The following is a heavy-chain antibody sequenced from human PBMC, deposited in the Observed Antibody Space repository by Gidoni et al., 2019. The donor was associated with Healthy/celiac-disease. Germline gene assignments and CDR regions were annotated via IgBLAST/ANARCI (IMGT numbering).Heavy chain of an antibody. CDR2: INHSGST. V-gene: IGHV4-34*01. J-gene: IGHJ5*02. CDR3: ARGRYCDWLLEES. Sequence: QVQLQQWGAGLLKPSETLSLTCAVYGGSFSGYYWSWIRQPPGKGLEWIGEINHSGSTNYNPSLKSRVTISVDTSKNQFSLKLSSVTAADTAVYYCARGRYCDWLLEESWGQGTLVTVSS. CDR1: GGSFSGYY. D-gene: IGHD3-9*01.